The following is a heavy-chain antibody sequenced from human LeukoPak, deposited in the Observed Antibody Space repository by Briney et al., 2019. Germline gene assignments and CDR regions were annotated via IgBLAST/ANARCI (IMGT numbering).Heavy chain of an antibody. D-gene: IGHD3-22*01. Sequence: GGSLRLSCAASGFTVSSNYMSWVRHAPGKGLEWVSVIYSGGSTYYADSVKGRFTISRDDSKNTLYLQMNSLRAEDTAVYYCARRKLDSSGYYYWGQGTLVTVSS. J-gene: IGHJ4*02. V-gene: IGHV3-66*02. CDR2: IYSGGST. CDR3: ARRKLDSSGYYY. CDR1: GFTVSSNY.